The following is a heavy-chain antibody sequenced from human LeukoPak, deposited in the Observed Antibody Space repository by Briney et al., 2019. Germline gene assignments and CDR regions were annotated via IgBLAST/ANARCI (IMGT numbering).Heavy chain of an antibody. Sequence: GGSLRLSCAASGFXFTNNGLHWVRQAPGKGLEWVAAIWSDGSKRYYADSVKGRFTISKDNSKNTLYLQMNSLRAEDTAVYYCARDLSYTSLDYGGQGTLVTVSS. J-gene: IGHJ4*02. CDR3: ARDLSYTSLDY. D-gene: IGHD2-2*02. V-gene: IGHV3-33*01. CDR2: IWSDGSKR. CDR1: GFXFTNNG.